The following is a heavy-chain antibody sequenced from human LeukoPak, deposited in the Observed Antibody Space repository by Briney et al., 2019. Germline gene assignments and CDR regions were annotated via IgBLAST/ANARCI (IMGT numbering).Heavy chain of an antibody. V-gene: IGHV3-23*01. CDR1: GFTFSSYA. J-gene: IGHJ3*02. CDR3: AKDQGDYYDSSGYYLDAFDI. Sequence: GGSLRLSCAASGFTFSSYAMSWVRQAPGKVLELVSAISGSGGSTYYADSVKGRFTISRDNSKNTLYLQMNSLRAEDTAVYYCAKDQGDYYDSSGYYLDAFDIWGQGTMVTVSS. D-gene: IGHD3-22*01. CDR2: ISGSGGST.